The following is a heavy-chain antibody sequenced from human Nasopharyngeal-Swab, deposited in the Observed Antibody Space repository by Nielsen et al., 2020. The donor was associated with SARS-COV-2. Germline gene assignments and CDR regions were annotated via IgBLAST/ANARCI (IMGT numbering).Heavy chain of an antibody. J-gene: IGHJ6*03. CDR2: TYYRSKWYN. Sequence: SQTLSLTCAISWDRVSSRSAAWNWIRQSPSRGLEWLGRTYYRSKWYNDYAVSVKSRITINPDTSKNQFSLHLNSVTPEDTAVYYCARARGAYGDYYYYYYTDVWGKGTTVTVSS. V-gene: IGHV6-1*01. CDR1: WDRVSSRSAA. CDR3: ARARGAYGDYYYYYYTDV. D-gene: IGHD4-17*01.